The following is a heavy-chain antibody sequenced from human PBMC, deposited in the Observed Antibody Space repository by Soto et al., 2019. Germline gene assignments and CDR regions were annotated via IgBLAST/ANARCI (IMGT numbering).Heavy chain of an antibody. CDR2: IDYSGST. D-gene: IGHD3-3*01. Sequence: QVQLQESGPGLVKPSQTLSLTCTVSGGSISSGTYYWSWIRQHPGKGLEYIGYIDYSGSTYYSASLKSRITISLDRSTNQFSLKLSSVTAADTAVYYCARGGPNANYDFWSGYYLPNWFDSWGQGTLVTVSS. CDR1: GGSISSGTYY. V-gene: IGHV4-31*03. CDR3: ARGGPNANYDFWSGYYLPNWFDS. J-gene: IGHJ5*01.